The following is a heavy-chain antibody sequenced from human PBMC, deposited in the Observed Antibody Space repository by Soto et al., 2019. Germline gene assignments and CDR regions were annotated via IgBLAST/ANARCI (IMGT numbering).Heavy chain of an antibody. D-gene: IGHD1-7*01. CDR1: GYTFTSYA. CDR2: INAGNGNT. CDR3: ARVILINWNYAEGRFDY. Sequence: ASVKVSCKASGYTFTSYAMHWVRQAPGQRLEWMGWINAGNGNTKYSQKFQGRVTITRDTSASTAYMELSSLRSEDTAVYYCARVILINWNYAEGRFDYWGQGTLVTVSS. J-gene: IGHJ4*02. V-gene: IGHV1-3*01.